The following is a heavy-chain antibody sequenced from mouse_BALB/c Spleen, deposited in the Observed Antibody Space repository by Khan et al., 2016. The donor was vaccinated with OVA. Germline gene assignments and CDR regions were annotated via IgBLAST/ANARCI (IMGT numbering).Heavy chain of an antibody. CDR3: TRDGNYAHWYFDV. CDR2: ISSGGSYT. Sequence: EVELVESGGDLVKPGGSLKLSCAASGFTFSSYTMSWVRQTPEKRLEWVATISSGGSYTYYPDSVKGRFTISGDNAKNTLYLQMSSLKSEDTAMYYCTRDGNYAHWYFDVWGAGTTVTVSS. CDR1: GFTFSSYT. J-gene: IGHJ1*01. V-gene: IGHV5-6-4*01. D-gene: IGHD2-1*01.